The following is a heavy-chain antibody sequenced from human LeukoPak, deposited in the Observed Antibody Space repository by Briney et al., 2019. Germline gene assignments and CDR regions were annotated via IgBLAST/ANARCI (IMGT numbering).Heavy chain of an antibody. D-gene: IGHD1/OR15-1a*01. CDR1: GGSISSYY. CDR2: IYYSGST. V-gene: IGHV4-59*01. Sequence: SEILSLTCTVSGGSISSYYWSWIRQPPGKGLEWIGYIYYSGSTNYNPSLKSRVTISIDTSKNQFSLKLTSVTAADTAVYYCARGTGGWYFDLWGRGTLVTVSS. CDR3: ARGTGGWYFDL. J-gene: IGHJ2*01.